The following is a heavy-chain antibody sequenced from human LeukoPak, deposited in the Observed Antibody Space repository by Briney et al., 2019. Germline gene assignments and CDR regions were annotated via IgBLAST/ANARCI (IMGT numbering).Heavy chain of an antibody. Sequence: ASVKVSCKASGYTFTDYYMHWVRQAPGQGLEWMGWMKPSTGDTGYARKLEGRVTMTRNTSTRTAYMELSSLRFEDTAVYYCARGDFWGQGTLVTVSS. CDR1: GYTFTDYY. J-gene: IGHJ4*02. CDR2: MKPSTGDT. V-gene: IGHV1-8*02. CDR3: ARGDF.